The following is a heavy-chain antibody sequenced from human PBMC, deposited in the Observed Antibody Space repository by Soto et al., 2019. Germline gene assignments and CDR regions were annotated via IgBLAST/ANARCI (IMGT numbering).Heavy chain of an antibody. CDR1: GFTFSRVI. CDR3: ARVDY. CDR2: ISSGSSDT. J-gene: IGHJ4*02. V-gene: IGHV3-21*01. Sequence: GVSLRLSCEASGFTFSRVIMNWVRQVPGKGLEWVASISSGSSDTWYADSVKGRFIISRDNAQNSLFLQMNTLRPEDTAMYYCARVDYWGPGIQVTVFS.